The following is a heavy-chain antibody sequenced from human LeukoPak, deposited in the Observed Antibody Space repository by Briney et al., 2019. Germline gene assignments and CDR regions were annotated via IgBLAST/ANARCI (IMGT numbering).Heavy chain of an antibody. CDR3: ARTTEGGYTYDYFYYYYMDV. D-gene: IGHD5-18*01. Sequence: PGGSLRLSCAASGFTFSIYSMNWVRQAPGKGLEWVSSISSSSSYIYYADSVKGRFTISRDNAKNSLYLQMNSLRAEDTAVYYCARTTEGGYTYDYFYYYYMDVWGKGTTVTISS. V-gene: IGHV3-21*04. J-gene: IGHJ6*03. CDR1: GFTFSIYS. CDR2: ISSSSSYI.